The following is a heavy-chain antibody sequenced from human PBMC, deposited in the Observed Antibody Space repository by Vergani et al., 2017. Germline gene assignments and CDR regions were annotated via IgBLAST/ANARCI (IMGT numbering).Heavy chain of an antibody. Sequence: EVQLEESGGGLVLPGRSLRLSCVASGFTSAGYAMHWVRQAAGKGLEWVSGISWNSNSIGYADSLKGRFTISRDNAKNSLYLQMNSLRAKDTALYYCAKDLGTSSGGGWFDPWGQGTLVTVSS. CDR2: ISWNSNSI. CDR1: GFTSAGYA. D-gene: IGHD6-6*01. J-gene: IGHJ5*02. V-gene: IGHV3-9*02. CDR3: AKDLGTSSGGGWFDP.